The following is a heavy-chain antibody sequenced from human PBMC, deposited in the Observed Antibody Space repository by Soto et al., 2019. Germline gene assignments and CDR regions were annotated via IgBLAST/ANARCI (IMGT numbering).Heavy chain of an antibody. CDR3: ARRHRYCSGSSCYVVDY. CDR2: INPGDSDT. Sequence: PGESLKISCQGSGYSFTNYWIAWVRQMPGEGLEWMGIINPGDSDTRYSPSFQGQVTISVDKSISTAYLQWSSLRASDTAMFYCARRHRYCSGSSCYVVDYWGQGTLVTVSS. J-gene: IGHJ4*02. V-gene: IGHV5-51*01. CDR1: GYSFTNYW. D-gene: IGHD2-15*01.